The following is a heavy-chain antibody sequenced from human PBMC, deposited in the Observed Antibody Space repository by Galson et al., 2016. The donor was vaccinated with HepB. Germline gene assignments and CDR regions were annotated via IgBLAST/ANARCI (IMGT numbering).Heavy chain of an antibody. CDR2: ITDNGST. J-gene: IGHJ6*02. CDR3: ARDIGVAHYYYYGMDL. D-gene: IGHD1-26*01. CDR1: GGSISRYY. V-gene: IGHV4-59*01. Sequence: ETLSLTCSVSGGSISRYYWSWIRQPPGKGLEWIAYITDNGSTEYNPSLKSRVTISVDTPNNQFSLRLSSVTAADTARYYCARDIGVAHYYYYGMDLWGQGTTVTVSS.